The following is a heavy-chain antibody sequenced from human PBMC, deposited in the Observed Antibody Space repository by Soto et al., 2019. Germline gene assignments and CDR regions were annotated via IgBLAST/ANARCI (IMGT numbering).Heavy chain of an antibody. V-gene: IGHV5-51*01. D-gene: IGHD2-8*02. CDR1: GYAFSSYW. CDR3: ARGYCTATICDPWFDP. CDR2: IYPGDSDT. Sequence: GESLKISCQGSGYAFSSYWTAWVRQMPGKGLGWMGIIYPGDSDTRYSPSFQGQVTISVDKSITTAYLQWSSLKASDTAMYYCARGYCTATICDPWFDPWGQGTLVTVSS. J-gene: IGHJ5*02.